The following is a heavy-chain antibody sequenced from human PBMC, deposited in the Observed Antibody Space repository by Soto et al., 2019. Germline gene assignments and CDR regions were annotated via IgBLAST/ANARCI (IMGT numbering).Heavy chain of an antibody. D-gene: IGHD3-10*01. J-gene: IGHJ4*02. CDR3: ARSGSEVDY. V-gene: IGHV3-7*01. CDR2: IKKDGSQK. CDR1: GFTFSHYW. Sequence: EVQLVESGGDLVQPGGSLRLSCAASGFTFSHYWMTWVRQAPGKGLEWVANIKKDGSQKNYVDSVKGRFTVSRENAKNSLCLQMNSLRADYTAMYYCARSGSEVDYWGQGTLVIVSS.